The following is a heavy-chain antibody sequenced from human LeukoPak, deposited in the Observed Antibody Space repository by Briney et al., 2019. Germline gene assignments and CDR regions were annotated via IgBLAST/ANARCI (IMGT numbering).Heavy chain of an antibody. J-gene: IGHJ4*02. Sequence: SVKVSCKASGGTSISYAISWVRQGLGQGEERMGGIIPIFGTANYAQKFQGRGTINADETTSTAYMELSSLRSEDTAVYYCARDLQSSRDGYTRVGRDDDYWGQGTLVTVSS. V-gene: IGHV1-69*13. D-gene: IGHD5-24*01. CDR2: IIPIFGTA. CDR1: GGTSISYA. CDR3: ARDLQSSRDGYTRVGRDDDY.